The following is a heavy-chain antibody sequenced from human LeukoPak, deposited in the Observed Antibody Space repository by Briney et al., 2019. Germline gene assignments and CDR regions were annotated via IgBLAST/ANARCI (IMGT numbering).Heavy chain of an antibody. D-gene: IGHD4-17*01. CDR2: IYYSGST. J-gene: IGHJ3*02. CDR3: ARGDYGDYVLQAFDI. Sequence: SETLSLTCTVSGGSISSYYWSWIRQPPGKGLEWIGYIYYSGSTNYNPSLKSRATISVDTSKNQFSLKLSSVTAADTAVYYCARGDYGDYVLQAFDIWGQGTMVTVSS. CDR1: GGSISSYY. V-gene: IGHV4-59*01.